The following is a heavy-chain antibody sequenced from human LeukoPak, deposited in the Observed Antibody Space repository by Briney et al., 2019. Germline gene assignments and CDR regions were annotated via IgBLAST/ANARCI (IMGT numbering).Heavy chain of an antibody. Sequence: GGSLRLSCAASGFTFSDYYMSWIRQAPGKGLEWVSYISSSGSTIYYADSVKGRFTISRDNAKNSLYLQMNSLRAEDTAVYYCARDYCSSTSCARLDAFDIWGQGTLVTVSS. D-gene: IGHD2-2*01. V-gene: IGHV3-11*01. CDR1: GFTFSDYY. CDR3: ARDYCSSTSCARLDAFDI. J-gene: IGHJ3*02. CDR2: ISSSGSTI.